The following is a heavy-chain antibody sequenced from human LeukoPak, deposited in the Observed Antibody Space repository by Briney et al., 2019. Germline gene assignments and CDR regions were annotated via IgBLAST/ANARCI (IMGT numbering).Heavy chain of an antibody. J-gene: IGHJ4*02. CDR3: AKARGGYQGYFDY. CDR2: ISGSGGST. CDR1: GFTFSSYA. V-gene: IGHV3-23*01. Sequence: PGGSLRLSRAASGFTFSSYAMSWVRQAPGKGLEWVSAISGSGGSTYYADSVKGRFTISRDNSKNTLYLQMNSLRAEDTAVYYCAKARGGYQGYFDYWGQGTLVTVSS. D-gene: IGHD5-24*01.